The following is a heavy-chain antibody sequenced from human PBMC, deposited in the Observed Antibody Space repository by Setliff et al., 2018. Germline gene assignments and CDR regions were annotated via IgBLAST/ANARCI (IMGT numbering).Heavy chain of an antibody. CDR3: ARLGGWLTSPETPGAFDI. J-gene: IGHJ3*02. V-gene: IGHV5-51*01. CDR2: MYPEDSDT. Sequence: PGESLKISCKASGYDFNTYWIAWVRQRPGNGLEWMGIMYPEDSDTKYSPSFQGQVTISADKSLRTAYLQWSSLKTSDTAIYYCARLGGWLTSPETPGAFDIWGQGTMVTVSS. CDR1: GYDFNTYW. D-gene: IGHD3-16*01.